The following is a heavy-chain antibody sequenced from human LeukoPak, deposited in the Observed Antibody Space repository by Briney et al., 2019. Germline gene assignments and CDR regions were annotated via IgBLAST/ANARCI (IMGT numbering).Heavy chain of an antibody. D-gene: IGHD1-26*01. CDR2: INHSGST. Sequence: SETLSLTCAVYGGSFSGYYWSWIRQPPGKGLEWIGEINHSGSTNYNPSLKSRVTISVDTSKNQFSLKLSSVTAADTAVYYCASEVGATPNIWGQGTLVTASS. CDR3: ASEVGATPNI. J-gene: IGHJ4*02. CDR1: GGSFSGYY. V-gene: IGHV4-34*01.